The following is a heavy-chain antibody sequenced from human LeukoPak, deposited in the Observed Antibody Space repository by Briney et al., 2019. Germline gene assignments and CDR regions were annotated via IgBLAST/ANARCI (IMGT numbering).Heavy chain of an antibody. Sequence: SSETLSLTCTVSGGSLSTYYWNWIRQPAGKGLEWIGRIYTSGSTNYNPSLKSRVTMSVDTSKNQFSLRLSSVTAADTAVYYCARRSWGVYYFDYWGQGTLVTVSS. J-gene: IGHJ4*02. V-gene: IGHV4-4*07. CDR2: IYTSGST. D-gene: IGHD3-10*01. CDR3: ARRSWGVYYFDY. CDR1: GGSLSTYY.